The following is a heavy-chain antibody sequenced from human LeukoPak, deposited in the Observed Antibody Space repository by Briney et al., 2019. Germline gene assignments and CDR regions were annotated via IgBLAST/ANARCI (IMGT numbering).Heavy chain of an antibody. CDR2: ISWDGGST. Sequence: QPGGSLRLPCAASGFTFDDYTMHWVRQAPGKGLEWVSLISWDGGSTYYADSVKGRFTISRDNSKNSLYLQMNSLRTEDTAFYYCAKDLRRLPIYVDYWGQGTLVTVSS. J-gene: IGHJ4*02. CDR1: GFTFDDYT. CDR3: AKDLRRLPIYVDY. V-gene: IGHV3-43*01. D-gene: IGHD5-18*01.